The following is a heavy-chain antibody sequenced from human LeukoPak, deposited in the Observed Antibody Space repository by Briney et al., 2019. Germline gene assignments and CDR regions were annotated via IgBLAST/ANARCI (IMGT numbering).Heavy chain of an antibody. V-gene: IGHV1-18*01. J-gene: IGHJ4*02. D-gene: IGHD3-22*01. CDR1: GYTFTSYG. CDR3: ARDKEVWGDSSGYHMYYFDY. Sequence: GASVKVSYKASGYTFTSYGISWVRQAPGQGLEWMGWISAYNGNTNYAQKLQGRVTMTTDTSTSTAYMELRSLRSDDTAVYYCARDKEVWGDSSGYHMYYFDYWGQGTLVTVSS. CDR2: ISAYNGNT.